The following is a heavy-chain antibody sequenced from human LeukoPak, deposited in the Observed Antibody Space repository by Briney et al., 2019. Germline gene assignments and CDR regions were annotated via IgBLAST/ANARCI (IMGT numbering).Heavy chain of an antibody. CDR3: AKEERGIVAAGRGAFDY. Sequence: ASVKVSCKASGYIFTSYYMHWVRQAPGQGLEWMGIINPSGGSTSYAQKFQGRVTMTRDTSTSTVYLELSSLRSEDTAVYYCAKEERGIVAAGRGAFDYWGQRTLVTVSS. CDR2: INPSGGST. CDR1: GYIFTSYY. D-gene: IGHD6-13*01. J-gene: IGHJ4*02. V-gene: IGHV1-46*01.